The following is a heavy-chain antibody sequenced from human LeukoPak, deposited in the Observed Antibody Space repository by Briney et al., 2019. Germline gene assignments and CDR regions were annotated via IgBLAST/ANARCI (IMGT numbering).Heavy chain of an antibody. Sequence: QPGGSLRLSCAAAGFTFSNYWMHWVRQAPGKGLVWVSRIKSDGRTNYADSVKGRFTISRDNAKNTVSLQMNSLRAEDTSVYYCARAPSEIGGYYPEYFRHWGQGTLVTVSS. D-gene: IGHD3-22*01. V-gene: IGHV3-74*01. CDR2: IKSDGRT. CDR3: ARAPSEIGGYYPEYFRH. CDR1: GFTFSNYW. J-gene: IGHJ1*01.